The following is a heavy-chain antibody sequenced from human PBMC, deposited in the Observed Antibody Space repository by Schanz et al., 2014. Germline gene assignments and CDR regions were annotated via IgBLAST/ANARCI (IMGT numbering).Heavy chain of an antibody. CDR3: ARDAADFYDILTEEDY. CDR1: GYIFINSG. J-gene: IGHJ4*02. Sequence: QIQLVQSGPEVKKPGATVKVSCKASGYIFINSGISWVRQAPGQGLEWMGWISVYNHNKEYDQKFQGRVTMTTDTSTSTAYMALTALRSDDTAVYYCARDAADFYDILTEEDYWGQGTLVTVSS. V-gene: IGHV1-18*01. D-gene: IGHD3-9*01. CDR2: ISVYNHNK.